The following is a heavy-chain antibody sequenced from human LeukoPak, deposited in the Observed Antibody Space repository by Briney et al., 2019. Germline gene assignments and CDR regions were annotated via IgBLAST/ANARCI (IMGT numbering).Heavy chain of an antibody. D-gene: IGHD1-26*01. Sequence: SETLSLTCTVSGGSISSYYWSWIRQPPGKGLEWIGYVHYSGNTNYNPSLKSRVTISEDTSKKQVSLKLSSVTAADTAIYYCARAFRDTGSYDWFDPWGQATMVTVSS. J-gene: IGHJ5*02. CDR1: GGSISSYY. V-gene: IGHV4-59*01. CDR3: ARAFRDTGSYDWFDP. CDR2: VHYSGNT.